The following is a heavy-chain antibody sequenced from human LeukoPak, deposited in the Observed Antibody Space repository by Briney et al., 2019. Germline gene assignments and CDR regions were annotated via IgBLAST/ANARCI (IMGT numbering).Heavy chain of an antibody. CDR1: GFTFSSYA. D-gene: IGHD3-22*01. V-gene: IGHV3-23*01. CDR3: AKGFSDYYDSSGYVM. Sequence: GGSLSLSCAASGFTFSSYAMSWVRQAPGKGLEWVSAISGSGGSTYYADSVKGRFTISRDNSKNTLYLQMNSLRAEDTSVYYCAKGFSDYYDSSGYVMWGRGTLGTVSS. J-gene: IGHJ4*02. CDR2: ISGSGGST.